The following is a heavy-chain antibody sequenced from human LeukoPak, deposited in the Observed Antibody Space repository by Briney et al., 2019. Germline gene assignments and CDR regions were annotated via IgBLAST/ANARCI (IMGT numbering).Heavy chain of an antibody. V-gene: IGHV3-15*01. CDR1: GFTLSNAW. CDR2: IKSKTDGGTT. D-gene: IGHD6-13*01. Sequence: GGSLRLSCAASGFTLSNAWMSWVREATGKGREWGGRIKSKTDGGTTDYAAPVIGRFTISRDDSKNTLYLQMNSLKTEDTAVYYCTPLGGAAGRVGYWGQGTLVTVSS. J-gene: IGHJ4*02. CDR3: TPLGGAAGRVGY.